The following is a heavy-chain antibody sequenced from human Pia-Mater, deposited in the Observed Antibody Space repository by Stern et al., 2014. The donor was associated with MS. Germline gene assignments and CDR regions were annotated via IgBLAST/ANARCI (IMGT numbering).Heavy chain of an antibody. Sequence: QVQLVQSGGGVVQPGRSLRLSCAASGFSFRNYAVNWVRQAPRTGLEWVAVASYDGNKYSADSVKGRFTVSRDNSKNALYLQMNSLRTEDTAVYYCARDRGIDDAFDLWGQGTMVTGSA. CDR2: ASYDGNK. V-gene: IGHV3-30*01. CDR1: GFSFRNYA. J-gene: IGHJ3*01. D-gene: IGHD3-10*01. CDR3: ARDRGIDDAFDL.